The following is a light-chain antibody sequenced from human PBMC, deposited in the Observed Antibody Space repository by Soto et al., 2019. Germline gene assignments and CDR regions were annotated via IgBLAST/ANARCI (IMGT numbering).Light chain of an antibody. CDR3: SSYTSSSTLEV. CDR1: SSGVGGYNY. Sequence: QSVLTQPASVSGSPGQSITISCTGTSSGVGGYNYVSWYQQHPGKAPKLMIYDVSNRPSGVSNRFSGSKSGNTASLTISGLQGEDEADYYCSSYTSSSTLEVFGTGTKVTVL. CDR2: DVS. V-gene: IGLV2-14*01. J-gene: IGLJ1*01.